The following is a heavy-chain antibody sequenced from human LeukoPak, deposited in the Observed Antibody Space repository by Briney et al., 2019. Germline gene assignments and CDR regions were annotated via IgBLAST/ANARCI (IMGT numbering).Heavy chain of an antibody. CDR1: GFTFSSYW. V-gene: IGHV3-7*01. Sequence: PGGSLRLFCAASGFTFSSYWMSWVRQAPGKGLEWVANIKQDGSEKYYVDSVKGRFTISRDNAKNSLYLQMNSLRAEDTAVYYCARFNYGDYGGKDYWGQGTLVTVSS. J-gene: IGHJ4*02. D-gene: IGHD4-17*01. CDR3: ARFNYGDYGGKDY. CDR2: IKQDGSEK.